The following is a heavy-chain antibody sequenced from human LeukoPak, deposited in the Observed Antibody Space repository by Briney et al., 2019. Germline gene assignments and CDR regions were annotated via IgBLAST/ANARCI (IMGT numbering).Heavy chain of an antibody. CDR3: ARVLRPFTIFGVVFKSIDYFDY. CDR1: SGSFSDYY. J-gene: IGHJ4*02. V-gene: IGHV4-34*01. CDR2: INHSGST. D-gene: IGHD3-3*01. Sequence: SETLSLTCAVYSGSFSDYYWSWIRQPPGKGLEWIGEINHSGSTNYNPSLKGRVTISVDTSKNQFSLKLSSVTAADTAVYYCARVLRPFTIFGVVFKSIDYFDYWGQGTLVTVSS.